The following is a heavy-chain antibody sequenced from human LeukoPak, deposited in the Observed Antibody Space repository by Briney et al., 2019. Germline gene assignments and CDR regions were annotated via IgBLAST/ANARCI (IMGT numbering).Heavy chain of an antibody. CDR3: TTGKKSSGWYRYFDY. Sequence: GGSLRLSRAASGFTFSSYAMTWVRQAPGKGLEWVSVISDNSGSIYYVDSVKGRFTISRDNSKNTLYLQMNSLKTEDTAVYYCTTGKKSSGWYRYFDYWGQGTLVTVSS. V-gene: IGHV3-23*01. CDR1: GFTFSSYA. CDR2: ISDNSGSI. D-gene: IGHD6-19*01. J-gene: IGHJ4*02.